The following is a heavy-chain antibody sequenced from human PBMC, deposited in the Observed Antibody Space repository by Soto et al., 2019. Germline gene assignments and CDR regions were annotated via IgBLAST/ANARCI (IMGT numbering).Heavy chain of an antibody. CDR1: GFTFSSYA. CDR2: ISGSGGRT. D-gene: IGHD1-26*01. CDR3: AKARGELPYWYFDL. J-gene: IGHJ2*01. Sequence: EVQLLESGGGLVQPGGSLRLSCAASGFTFSSYAMTWVRQAPGKGPEWVSGISGSGGRTYYADSVKGRFTISRDTSKNTLYLQMNSLGAEDTAVYYRAKARGELPYWYFDLWGRGTLVTVSS. V-gene: IGHV3-23*01.